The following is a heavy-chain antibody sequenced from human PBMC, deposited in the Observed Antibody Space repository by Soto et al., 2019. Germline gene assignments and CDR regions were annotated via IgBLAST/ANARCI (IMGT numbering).Heavy chain of an antibody. CDR2: IWNDGSTT. Sequence: LVESGGGVAQPGRSLRLSCATSGFSFSPSGMHWVRQAPGKGLEWVAIIWNDGSTTYYADSVKGRFTISRDNSKNTLDLQMNSLRDEDTAVYYCARDGSHYDVDYWGQGTLVTVSS. CDR3: ARDGSHYDVDY. J-gene: IGHJ4*02. V-gene: IGHV3-33*01. CDR1: GFSFSPSG. D-gene: IGHD4-4*01.